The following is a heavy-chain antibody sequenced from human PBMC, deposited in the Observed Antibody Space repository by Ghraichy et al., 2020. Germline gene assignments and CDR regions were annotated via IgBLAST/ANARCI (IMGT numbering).Heavy chain of an antibody. V-gene: IGHV4-30-2*01. Sequence: SETLSLTCAVSGGSISSGGYSWSWIRQPPGKGLEWIGYIYHSGSTYYNPSLKSRVTISVDRSKNQFSLKLSSVTAADTAVYYCARGSTTYRHNYYYYYMDVWGKGTTVTVSS. CDR1: GGSISSGGYS. J-gene: IGHJ6*03. CDR3: ARGSTTYRHNYYYYYMDV. D-gene: IGHD5/OR15-5a*01. CDR2: IYHSGST.